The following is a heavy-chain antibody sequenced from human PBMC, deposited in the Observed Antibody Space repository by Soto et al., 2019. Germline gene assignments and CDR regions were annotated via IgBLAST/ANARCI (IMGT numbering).Heavy chain of an antibody. Sequence: QVQLQESGPGLVKPSQTLSLTCTVSGDSMTTVGYYWTWIRQHPGQGLEWIGFISYSGSTYYSSSLKGRVAISADTSKNQFSRKLNSVTAADTAVYYCTRGDYWGQGTLVIVSS. J-gene: IGHJ4*02. V-gene: IGHV4-31*03. CDR2: ISYSGST. CDR1: GDSMTTVGYY. CDR3: TRGDY.